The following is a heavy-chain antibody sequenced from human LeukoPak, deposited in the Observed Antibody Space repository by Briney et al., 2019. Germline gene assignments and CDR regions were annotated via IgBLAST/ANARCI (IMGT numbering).Heavy chain of an antibody. CDR3: ARKGTYYYDSSGYYDAFDI. Sequence: AASVSVSFKVSGYTLTELSMHWVRQAPGKGLEWMGGFDPEDGETIYAQKFQGRVTMTEDTSTDTAHMELSSLRSEDTAVYYCARKGTYYYDSSGYYDAFDIWGQGTMVTVSS. V-gene: IGHV1-24*01. J-gene: IGHJ3*02. D-gene: IGHD3-22*01. CDR2: FDPEDGET. CDR1: GYTLTELS.